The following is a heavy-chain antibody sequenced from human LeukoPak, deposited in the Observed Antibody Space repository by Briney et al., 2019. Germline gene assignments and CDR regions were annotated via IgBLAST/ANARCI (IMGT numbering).Heavy chain of an antibody. V-gene: IGHV3-9*01. Sequence: GRSLRLSCAASGFTFDNYAMHWVRQTPGKGLEWVSGITWNSGGIGYADSVKGRFTISRDNAKNSLYLQMNSLRPEDTALYHCAKGPGLRYFETDFWGQGTLVTVSS. J-gene: IGHJ4*02. CDR3: AKGPGLRYFETDF. CDR1: GFTFDNYA. CDR2: ITWNSGGI. D-gene: IGHD3-9*01.